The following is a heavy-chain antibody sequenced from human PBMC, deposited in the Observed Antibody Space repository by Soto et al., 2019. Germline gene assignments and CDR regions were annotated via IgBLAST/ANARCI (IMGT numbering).Heavy chain of an antibody. CDR2: ISYDGTNK. D-gene: IGHD2-2*01. V-gene: IGHV3-30-3*01. J-gene: IGHJ6*02. CDR1: GFTFNNFA. CDR3: ARQNQPQAGDYYYCGLDL. Sequence: QVQLVESGGGVVHPGGSLRLSCAASGFTFNNFALTWVRQAPGKGLEWVTVISYDGTNKVYADSVKGRFTISIDMSKETVFLQVDSLRVEDTAVYYCARQNQPQAGDYYYCGLDLWGQGTTVTVSS.